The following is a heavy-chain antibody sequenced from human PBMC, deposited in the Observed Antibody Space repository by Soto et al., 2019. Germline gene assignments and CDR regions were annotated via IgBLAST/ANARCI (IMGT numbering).Heavy chain of an antibody. CDR2: IYYSGRT. J-gene: IGHJ4*02. Sequence: SETLSLTCAVSGRPISSGAYYWSWIRQPPGKGLEGIGYIYYSGRTYYNPSLQSRLTISVDTSKNQFSLKLSSVTAADTAVYYCARESSDYSRGWYYFDYWGQGALVTVSS. V-gene: IGHV4-30-4*01. CDR3: ARESSDYSRGWYYFDY. CDR1: GRPISSGAYY. D-gene: IGHD6-19*01.